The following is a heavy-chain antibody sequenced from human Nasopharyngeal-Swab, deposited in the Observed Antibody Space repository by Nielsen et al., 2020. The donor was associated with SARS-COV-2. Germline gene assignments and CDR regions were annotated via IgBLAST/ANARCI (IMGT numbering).Heavy chain of an antibody. CDR1: GFTFSNYW. J-gene: IGHJ4*02. D-gene: IGHD4-17*01. Sequence: GGSLRLSCAVSGFTFSNYWMSWVRQAPGKGLEWVANIKQDGSETYYVDSVKGRFTISRDNSKNTLYLQMSSLRAEDTAVYYCVKGGYGVYFDYWGQGTLVTVSS. CDR2: IKQDGSET. V-gene: IGHV3-7*01. CDR3: VKGGYGVYFDY.